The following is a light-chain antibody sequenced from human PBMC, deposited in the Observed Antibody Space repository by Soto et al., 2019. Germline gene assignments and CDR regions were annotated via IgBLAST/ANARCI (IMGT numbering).Light chain of an antibody. CDR1: QSVTSGY. CDR2: TVF. V-gene: IGKV3-20*01. CDR3: QQYDTFPYT. Sequence: EIVLTQSPDTLSLSPGERATLSCRASQSVTSGYLAWYQQKPSQPPRLLIYTVFRRATGIPDRFSGSGSGTDFTLSINRLEPDDFAVYYCQQYDTFPYTFGQGT. J-gene: IGKJ2*01.